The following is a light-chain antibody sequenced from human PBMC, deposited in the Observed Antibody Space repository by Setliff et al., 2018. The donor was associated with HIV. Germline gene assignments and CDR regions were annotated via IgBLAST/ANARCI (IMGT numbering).Light chain of an antibody. CDR2: EVR. CDR1: SSDVGGYNS. V-gene: IGLV2-14*01. J-gene: IGLJ1*01. CDR3: SSYAISNTLL. Sequence: VLTQPASVSGSPGQSITISCTGTSSDVGGYNSVSWYQQHPGKAPKLILFEVRNRPSGVSDRFSGSKSGNTASLTISGLQAEDEADYYCSSYAISNTLLFGTGTKVTVL.